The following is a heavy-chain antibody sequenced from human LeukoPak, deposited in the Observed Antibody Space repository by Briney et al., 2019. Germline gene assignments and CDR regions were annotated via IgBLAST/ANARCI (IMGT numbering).Heavy chain of an antibody. CDR2: ITPIFGTA. V-gene: IGHV1-69*13. CDR3: ASGGTAMPDY. J-gene: IGHJ4*02. CDR1: GGTFSSYA. Sequence: ASVKVSCKASGGTFSSYAISWVRQAPGQGLEWMGGITPIFGTANYAQKFQGRVTITADESTSTAYMELSSLRSEDTAVYYCASGGTAMPDYWGQGTLVTVSS. D-gene: IGHD5-18*01.